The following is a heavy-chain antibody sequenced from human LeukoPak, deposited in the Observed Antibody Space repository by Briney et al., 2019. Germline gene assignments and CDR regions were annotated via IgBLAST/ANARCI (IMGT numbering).Heavy chain of an antibody. CDR3: ARGTYYYDSSGQGGDAFDI. CDR2: ISNSGSTI. Sequence: GGSLRLSCAASGFTFSSYEMNWVRQAPGKGLEWVSYISNSGSTIYYADSVKGRFTISRDNAKNSLYLQMNSLRAEDTAVYYCARGTYYYDSSGQGGDAFDIWGQGTMVTVSS. J-gene: IGHJ3*02. D-gene: IGHD3-22*01. V-gene: IGHV3-48*03. CDR1: GFTFSSYE.